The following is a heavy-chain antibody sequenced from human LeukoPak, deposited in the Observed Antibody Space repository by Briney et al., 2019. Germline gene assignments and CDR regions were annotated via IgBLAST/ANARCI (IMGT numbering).Heavy chain of an antibody. D-gene: IGHD6-6*01. CDR1: GYTVTSYG. Sequence: ASVKVSCKASGYTVTSYGISWVRQAPGQGLGWLGGISAYNGNTNYAQKLQGRVTMTTDTSASTAYMELRSLRSDDTAVYYCARAALYYYYYYMDVWRKGTTVTVSS. CDR2: ISAYNGNT. CDR3: ARAALYYYYYYMDV. V-gene: IGHV1-18*01. J-gene: IGHJ6*03.